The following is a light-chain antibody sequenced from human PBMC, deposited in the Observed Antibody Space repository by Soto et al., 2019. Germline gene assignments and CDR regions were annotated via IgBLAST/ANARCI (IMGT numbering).Light chain of an antibody. CDR1: QSISSW. CDR2: DAS. V-gene: IGKV1-5*01. CDR3: QQYKTSLLT. Sequence: DIQMTQSPSTLSASVGDRVTITCRASQSISSWFALYQQKPGKAPKLLIYDASSLESGVPSRFSGSGSGTEFTLTISSLQPDDFATYYCQQYKTSLLTFGGGTKVDI. J-gene: IGKJ4*01.